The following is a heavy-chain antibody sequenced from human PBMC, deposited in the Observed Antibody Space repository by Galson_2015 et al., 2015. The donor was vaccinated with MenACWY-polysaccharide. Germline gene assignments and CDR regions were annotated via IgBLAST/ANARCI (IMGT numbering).Heavy chain of an antibody. CDR1: GYTFTGFY. CDR2: INPNSGAT. CDR3: ARGVWDRTFEY. Sequence: SVKVSCKASGYTFTGFYMHWVRQAPGQGLEWMGRINPNSGATHYPQKFQGRVIMTKDTSISTAYMDLSRLTSDDTAVYYCARGVWDRTFEYWGQGTLVTVSS. D-gene: IGHD1-26*01. V-gene: IGHV1-2*06. J-gene: IGHJ4*02.